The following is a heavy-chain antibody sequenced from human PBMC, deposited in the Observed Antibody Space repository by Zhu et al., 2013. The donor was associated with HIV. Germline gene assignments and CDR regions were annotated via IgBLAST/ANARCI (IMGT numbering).Heavy chain of an antibody. CDR2: IYHSGST. CDR1: GYSISSGYY. V-gene: IGHV4-38-2*01. J-gene: IGHJ5*02. Sequence: QVQLQEWGPGLVKPSETLSLTCAVSGYSISSGYYWGWIRQPQRKGLEWIGSIYHSGSTYYNPPLKSRVTISVDTSRNQFSLKLSSVTAADTAVYYCARSGAAAGFWAQNLPEINWFDPWGQGTLVTVSS. D-gene: IGHD6-13*01. CDR3: ARSGAAAGFWAQNLPEINWFDP.